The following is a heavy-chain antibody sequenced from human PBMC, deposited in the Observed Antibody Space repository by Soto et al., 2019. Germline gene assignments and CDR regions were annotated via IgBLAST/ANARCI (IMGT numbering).Heavy chain of an antibody. CDR2: IYNSGSI. Sequence: QMQLQESGPGLVRPSQTLSLSCTVSGGPIGSGNYYWNWIRQHPGKGLEWIGNIYNSGSISYNPSLKSRVTISADTSKNQFSVNLSSVTGADTAVYFCARDRGFGMDLWGHGTTVIVSS. J-gene: IGHJ6*02. V-gene: IGHV4-31*03. CDR1: GGPIGSGNYY. CDR3: ARDRGFGMDL.